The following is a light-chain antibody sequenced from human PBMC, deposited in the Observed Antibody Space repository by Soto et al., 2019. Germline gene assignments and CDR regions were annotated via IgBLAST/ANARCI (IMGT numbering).Light chain of an antibody. V-gene: IGKV3-20*01. J-gene: IGKJ1*01. CDR3: LRRGVSPWA. CDR2: DTS. CDR1: QSVGSTF. Sequence: FVLTQSPVTLSLSPGEGATLSCRASQSVGSTFLAWYQQKPGQAPRLLIYDTSSRATGIPARFSGSGSRTDSTLTISRLDSEDFAVKYCLRRGVSPWAFGQGKKVEI.